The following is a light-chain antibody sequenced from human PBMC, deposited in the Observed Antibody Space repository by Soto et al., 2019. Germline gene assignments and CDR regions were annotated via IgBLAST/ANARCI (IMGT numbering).Light chain of an antibody. Sequence: EIVLTQSPATLSLSPGERATLSCTASQSVNSYLAWYQHRPGQAPRLLIYDTFNRATGVPARFSGSGSGTEFTLTINSLQSEDFAVYFCQQYNDWPTFGQGTKLEI. CDR3: QQYNDWPT. J-gene: IGKJ2*01. CDR2: DTF. CDR1: QSVNSY. V-gene: IGKV3-11*01.